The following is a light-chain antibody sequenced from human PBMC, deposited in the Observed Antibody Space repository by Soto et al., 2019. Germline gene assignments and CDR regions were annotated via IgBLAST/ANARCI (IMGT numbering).Light chain of an antibody. Sequence: DIVLTQSPGTLSLSPGERATLSCRASQSVSSNYLAWYQQRPGQAPRLLIYGASTRATGIPDRFSGSGSGTDFTLTISGLETEDFAVDYCQQYGSLSWTFGQGTKVDI. CDR2: GAS. J-gene: IGKJ1*01. CDR1: QSVSSNY. CDR3: QQYGSLSWT. V-gene: IGKV3-20*01.